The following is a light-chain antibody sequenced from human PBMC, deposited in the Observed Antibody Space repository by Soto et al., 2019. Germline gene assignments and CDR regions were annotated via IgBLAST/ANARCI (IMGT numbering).Light chain of an antibody. Sequence: EIVMTQSPATLSVSPGERATLSCRASQSVSSNLAWYQQKPGQPPRLLIYGASTRATGIPARFSGSGSGTESTLTISSLQSEDFAVYYCQQYSNWPGTFGQGTKVEIK. J-gene: IGKJ1*01. CDR2: GAS. CDR3: QQYSNWPGT. CDR1: QSVSSN. V-gene: IGKV3-15*01.